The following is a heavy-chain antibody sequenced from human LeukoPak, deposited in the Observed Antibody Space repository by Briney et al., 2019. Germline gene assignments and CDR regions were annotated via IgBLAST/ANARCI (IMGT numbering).Heavy chain of an antibody. CDR2: ISGSGGST. Sequence: PGGSLRLSCAASGFTFSSDAMSWGRQAPGKGLEWVSAISGSGGSTYYADSVQGRFTISRDNSKNTLYLQMNSLRAEDTAVYYCAKARTPTYSHDYWGQGTLVTVSS. CDR3: AKARTPTYSHDY. CDR1: GFTFSSDA. V-gene: IGHV3-23*01. J-gene: IGHJ4*02. D-gene: IGHD5-18*01.